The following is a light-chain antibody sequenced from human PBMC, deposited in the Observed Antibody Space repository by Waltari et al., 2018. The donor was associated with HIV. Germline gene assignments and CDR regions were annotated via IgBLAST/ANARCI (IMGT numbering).Light chain of an antibody. V-gene: IGLV2-23*02. J-gene: IGLJ2*01. Sequence: HSALTQPASVSGSTGQSITISCTGTSSEVGTYNLVSWYQQYLGKAPKFIIYEVSKRPSGVSNRFSGSKSGNTASLTISGLQAADEADYYCCSYATSSTFVVFGGGTKLTVL. CDR3: CSYATSSTFVV. CDR2: EVS. CDR1: SSEVGTYNL.